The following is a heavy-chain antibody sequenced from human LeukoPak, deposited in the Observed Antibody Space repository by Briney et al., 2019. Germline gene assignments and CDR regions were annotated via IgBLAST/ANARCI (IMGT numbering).Heavy chain of an antibody. J-gene: IGHJ3*02. CDR1: GFTFRSYS. CDR2: ISTNTTTI. Sequence: GGSLRLSCVASGFTFRSYSMHWVRQAPGKGLEWVSYISTNTTTIYYADSVKGRFTISRDNAKNSLYLQMNSPRVEDTAVYYCVRVGTSFDIWGQGTMVTVSS. V-gene: IGHV3-48*01. CDR3: VRVGTSFDI. D-gene: IGHD7-27*01.